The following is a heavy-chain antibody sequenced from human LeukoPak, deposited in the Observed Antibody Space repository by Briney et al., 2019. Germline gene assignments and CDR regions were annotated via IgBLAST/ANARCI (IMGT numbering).Heavy chain of an antibody. CDR3: ARSGDIVVVPAATNNWFDP. J-gene: IGHJ5*02. CDR1: GYTFTGYY. Sequence: ASVKVSCKASGYTFTGYYMHWVRQAPGQGLEWMGRINPNSGGTNYAQKFQGRVTMTRDTSISTAYMELSRLRSEDTAVYYCARSGDIVVVPAATNNWFDPWGQGTLVTVSS. D-gene: IGHD2-2*01. V-gene: IGHV1-2*06. CDR2: INPNSGGT.